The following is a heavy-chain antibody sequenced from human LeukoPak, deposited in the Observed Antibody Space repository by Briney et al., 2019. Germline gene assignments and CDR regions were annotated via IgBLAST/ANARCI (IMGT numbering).Heavy chain of an antibody. J-gene: IGHJ6*03. D-gene: IGHD1-26*01. Sequence: GGSLRLSCVASGFTLNNYAMHWVRQTPGKGLAWVSTINGNGAPTYYADSFKGRFLISRDDSKSTVYLRMNKLRVEDSGLYYCANGLAASGNFLLRDYYYFIDVWGKGTTVIVS. CDR2: INGNGAPT. CDR3: ANGLAASGNFLLRDYYYFIDV. V-gene: IGHV3-23*01. CDR1: GFTLNNYA.